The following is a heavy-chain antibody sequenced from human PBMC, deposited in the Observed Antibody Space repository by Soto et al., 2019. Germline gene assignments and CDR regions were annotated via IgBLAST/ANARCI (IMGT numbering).Heavy chain of an antibody. J-gene: IGHJ4*02. D-gene: IGHD4-17*01. V-gene: IGHV3-23*01. CDR1: GFTFNKCA. Sequence: EVQLLESGGGLVQPGGSLRLSCAASGFTFNKCAMTWVRQAPGKGLEWVSGINASGGGTYYADSVKGRVTISRDNSKNTLYLQMNSLRAEDTAVYYCARARYGDYEFDYWGQGTLVTVSS. CDR2: INASGGGT. CDR3: ARARYGDYEFDY.